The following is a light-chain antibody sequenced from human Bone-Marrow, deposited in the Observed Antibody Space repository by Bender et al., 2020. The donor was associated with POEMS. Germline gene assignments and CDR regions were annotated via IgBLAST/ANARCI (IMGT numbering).Light chain of an antibody. CDR1: SSDVGGYNY. CDR3: AVWDDRLSGWV. J-gene: IGLJ3*02. V-gene: IGLV2-14*03. Sequence: QSALDQPASVSGSPGQSITISCTGSSSDVGGYNYVSWYQHHPGEDPPRLIIYDVTDRPSGVSDRFSGSKSGTSASLAISGLRSEDEVDYHCAVWDDRLSGWVFGGGTKLTVL. CDR2: DVT.